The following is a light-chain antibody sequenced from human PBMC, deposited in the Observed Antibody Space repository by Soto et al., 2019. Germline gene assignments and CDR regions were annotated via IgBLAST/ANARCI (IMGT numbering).Light chain of an antibody. J-gene: IGKJ2*01. Sequence: DIELTQSPATLSLSPGERATISCRASQSISSYLAWYQQKPGKAPRLLIYDASNRATGIPTRFSGSGSGTDFTLSISSLELEDFAVYYCQRRSNWYTFGQGTKLEIK. CDR2: DAS. CDR1: QSISSY. V-gene: IGKV3-11*01. CDR3: QRRSNWYT.